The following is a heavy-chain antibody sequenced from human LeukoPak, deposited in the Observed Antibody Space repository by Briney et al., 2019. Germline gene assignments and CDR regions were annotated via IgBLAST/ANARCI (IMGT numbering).Heavy chain of an antibody. CDR3: ARGVYIAAAQYGY. V-gene: IGHV4-59*01. Sequence: PSETLSLTCTVSGGSISSYYWSWIRQPPGKGLEWTGYIYYSGTTNYNPSLKSRVTISVDTSKNQFSLKLSSATAADTAVYYCARGVYIAAAQYGYWGQGTLVTVSS. CDR1: GGSISSYY. J-gene: IGHJ4*02. D-gene: IGHD6-13*01. CDR2: IYYSGTT.